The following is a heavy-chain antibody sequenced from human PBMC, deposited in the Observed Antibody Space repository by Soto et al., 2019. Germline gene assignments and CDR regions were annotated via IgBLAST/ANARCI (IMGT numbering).Heavy chain of an antibody. J-gene: IGHJ3*02. CDR3: ARGRAVDALDI. V-gene: IGHV4-34*01. CDR1: GGSFSGYY. CDR2: INHSGST. Sequence: SETLSLTCAVYGGSFSGYYWSCIRQPPGKGLEWIGEINHSGSTNYNPSLKSRVTISVDTSKNQFSLKLSSVTAADTAVYYCARGRAVDALDIWGQGTMVTVSS.